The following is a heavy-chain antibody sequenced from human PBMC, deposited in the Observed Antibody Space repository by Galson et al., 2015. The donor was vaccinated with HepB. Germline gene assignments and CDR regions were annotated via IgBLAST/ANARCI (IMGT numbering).Heavy chain of an antibody. V-gene: IGHV1-2*06. Sequence: SVKVSCKASGYTFTGYYMHWVRQAPGQGLEWMGRINPNSGGTNYAQKFQGRVTMTRDTSISTAYMELSRLRSDDTAVYYCARGNDWSFSFDYWGQGTLVTVSS. D-gene: IGHD3-9*01. CDR3: ARGNDWSFSFDY. CDR1: GYTFTGYY. J-gene: IGHJ4*02. CDR2: INPNSGGT.